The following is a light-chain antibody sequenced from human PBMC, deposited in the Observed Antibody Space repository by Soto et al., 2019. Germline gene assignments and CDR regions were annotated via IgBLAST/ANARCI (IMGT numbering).Light chain of an antibody. CDR2: GAS. Sequence: EIVVTQSPATLSVSPGEGATLSCRASQSVSSKLAWYQQKPGQDPRLLIYGASTRATGIPARFSGSESGTEFALTISSLQSEDFAVYYCQQYDNWPFTFGPGTKVDIK. CDR3: QQYDNWPFT. CDR1: QSVSSK. J-gene: IGKJ3*01. V-gene: IGKV3-15*01.